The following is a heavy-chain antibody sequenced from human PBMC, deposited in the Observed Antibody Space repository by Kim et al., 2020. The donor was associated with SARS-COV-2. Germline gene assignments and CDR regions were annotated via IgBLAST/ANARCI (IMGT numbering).Heavy chain of an antibody. Sequence: GGSLRLSCEASGFDFSKFWMSWVRQAPGKGLEWVASIERDGGESSYVDSVKGRFTVSRDNARKSLWLQMISLRADDTAMYFCVRENYRITGRQVLDSWGQGILVIVSS. V-gene: IGHV3-7*01. CDR2: IERDGGES. J-gene: IGHJ5*01. D-gene: IGHD1-20*01. CDR3: VRENYRITGRQVLDS. CDR1: GFDFSKFW.